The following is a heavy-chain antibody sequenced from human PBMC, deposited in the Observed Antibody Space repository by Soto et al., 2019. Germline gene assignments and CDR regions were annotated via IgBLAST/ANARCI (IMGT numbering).Heavy chain of an antibody. V-gene: IGHV3-15*01. Sequence: GGSLRLSCAASGFTFSNAWMSWVRQAPGKGLEWVGRIKSKTDGGTTDYAAPVKGRFTISRDDSKNTLYLQMNSLKTEDTAVYYCTTRLTPYRELISDPWGEAALVSVTS. CDR2: IKSKTDGGTT. D-gene: IGHD3-10*01. CDR3: TTRLTPYRELISDP. J-gene: IGHJ5*02. CDR1: GFTFSNAW.